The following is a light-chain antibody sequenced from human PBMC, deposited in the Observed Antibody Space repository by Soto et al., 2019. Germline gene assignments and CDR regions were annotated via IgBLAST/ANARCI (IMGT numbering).Light chain of an antibody. V-gene: IGLV2-14*01. J-gene: IGLJ2*01. CDR1: SSDVGGYNY. CDR3: SSYTSSSTLGV. CDR2: EVS. Sequence: QSALTQPASVSGSPGQSITISCTGTSSDVGGYNYVSWYQQHPGKAPKLMIYEVSNRPSGVSNRFSGFKSGNTASLTISGLQAEDEADYYCSSYTSSSTLGVFGGGTKLTV.